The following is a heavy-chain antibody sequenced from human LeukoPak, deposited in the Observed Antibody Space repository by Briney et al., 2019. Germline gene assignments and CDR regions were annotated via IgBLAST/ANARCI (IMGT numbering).Heavy chain of an antibody. CDR2: IYYSGST. D-gene: IGHD3-10*01. CDR3: ATHYYGSGSFDY. Sequence: SETLSLTCTVSGGSISSSSYYWGWIRQPPGKGLEWIGSIYYSGSTYYNPSLKSRVTISVDTSKNQFSLKLSSVTAADTAVYYCATHYYGSGSFDYWGQGTLVTVSS. CDR1: GGSISSSSYY. J-gene: IGHJ4*02. V-gene: IGHV4-39*01.